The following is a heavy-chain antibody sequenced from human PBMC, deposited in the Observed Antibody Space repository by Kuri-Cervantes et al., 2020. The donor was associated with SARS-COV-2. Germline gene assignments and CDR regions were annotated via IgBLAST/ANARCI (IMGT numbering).Heavy chain of an antibody. J-gene: IGHJ5*02. Sequence: GESLKISCAASGFTFSSYWMSWVRQAPGKGLEWVANIKQDGSEKYYVDSVKGRFTISRDNAKNSLYLQMNSLRAEDTAVYYCAKSYGEGPIYDFWSGLLRWFDPWGQGTLVTVSS. CDR3: AKSYGEGPIYDFWSGLLRWFDP. D-gene: IGHD3-3*01. CDR2: IKQDGSEK. CDR1: GFTFSSYW. V-gene: IGHV3-7*01.